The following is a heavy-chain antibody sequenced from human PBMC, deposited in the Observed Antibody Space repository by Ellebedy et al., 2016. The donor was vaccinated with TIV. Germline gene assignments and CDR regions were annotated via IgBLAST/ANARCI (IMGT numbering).Heavy chain of an antibody. CDR2: LYPDGRP. Sequence: GESLEISXAASGFSVRSNYVNWVRQAPGKGLEWVSILYPDGRPFYAGSVKGRFTISRDNSKNTLSLQMDSLRVEDTAVYFCAGASLYNRGDHWGQGTLVTVSA. CDR3: AGASLYNRGDH. D-gene: IGHD1-1*01. J-gene: IGHJ4*02. CDR1: GFSVRSNY. V-gene: IGHV3-53*01.